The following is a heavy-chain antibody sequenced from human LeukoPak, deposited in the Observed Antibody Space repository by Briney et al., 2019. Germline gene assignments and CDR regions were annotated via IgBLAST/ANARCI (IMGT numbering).Heavy chain of an antibody. CDR2: ISSSSSTI. D-gene: IGHD3-10*01. Sequence: PGGSLRLSCAASGFTFSSYSMNWVRQAPGKGLEWVSYISSSSSTIYYADSVKGRFTISRDNSKNTLYLQMNSLRAEDTAVYYCYGSGSYYRKSSALDYWGQGTLVTVSS. V-gene: IGHV3-48*01. CDR3: YGSGSYYRKSSALDY. J-gene: IGHJ4*02. CDR1: GFTFSSYS.